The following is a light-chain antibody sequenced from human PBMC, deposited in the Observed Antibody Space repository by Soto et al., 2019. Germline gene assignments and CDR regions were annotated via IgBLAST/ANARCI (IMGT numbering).Light chain of an antibody. V-gene: IGKV3-20*01. CDR3: QQYGDSIT. CDR2: DAV. Sequence: VLTQSPGSLSLSPGERANVSCRASQTVTSSYLAWYQQRPGQAPQLLIYDAVKRATGIPDRFSGSESGRDYTLTISRLDPEDSAVYYCQQYGDSITFGGGTKVEIK. J-gene: IGKJ4*01. CDR1: QTVTSSY.